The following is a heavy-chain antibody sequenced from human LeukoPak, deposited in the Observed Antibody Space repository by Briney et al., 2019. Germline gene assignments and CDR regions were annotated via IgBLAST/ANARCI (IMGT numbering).Heavy chain of an antibody. V-gene: IGHV4-59*08. CDR3: ARLSTGPYGLGAFDI. CDR1: GGSISSYY. CDR2: IYKSGST. Sequence: SETLSLTCTVSGGSISSYYWSWIRQPPGKALEWIGNIYKSGSTNYNPSLKSRVTMSVDTSKNQFSLRLNSVTAADTAVYYCARLSTGPYGLGAFDIWGQGTMVTVSS. J-gene: IGHJ3*02. D-gene: IGHD1-1*01.